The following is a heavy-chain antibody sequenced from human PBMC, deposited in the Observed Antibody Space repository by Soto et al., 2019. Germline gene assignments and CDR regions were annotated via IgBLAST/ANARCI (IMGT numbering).Heavy chain of an antibody. CDR2: INHSGST. Sequence: QVQLQQWGAGLLKPSETLSLTCAVYGGSFSGYYWSWIRQPPGKGLEWIGEINHSGSTNYNPPRTCRVTIPVDTSKTQFSLKLSSVPAANTAVYYCARVMRIVVVTAIPNWFGLWGQGTLVTVSS. D-gene: IGHD2-21*02. CDR3: ARVMRIVVVTAIPNWFGL. CDR1: GGSFSGYY. V-gene: IGHV4-34*01. J-gene: IGHJ5*02.